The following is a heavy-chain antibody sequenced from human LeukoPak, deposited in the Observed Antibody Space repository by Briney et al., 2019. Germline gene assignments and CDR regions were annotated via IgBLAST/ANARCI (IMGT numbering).Heavy chain of an antibody. D-gene: IGHD3-22*01. Sequence: GGSLRLSCAASGFTLSSNYMSWVRQAPGKGLEWDSRINSDGINTSYADSVKGRFTISRDNAKNTLNLQMNSLRAEDTAVYYCARDLGQYYDTSDNWFDPWGQGTLVTVSS. CDR3: ARDLGQYYDTSDNWFDP. V-gene: IGHV3-74*01. CDR1: GFTLSSNY. J-gene: IGHJ5*02. CDR2: INSDGINT.